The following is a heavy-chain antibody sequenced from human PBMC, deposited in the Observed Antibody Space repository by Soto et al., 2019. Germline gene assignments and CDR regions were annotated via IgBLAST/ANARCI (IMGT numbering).Heavy chain of an antibody. CDR3: ARGPNYYFWSGYFRG. CDR1: GGSISSYY. J-gene: IGHJ4*02. V-gene: IGHV4-59*01. D-gene: IGHD3-3*01. Sequence: QVHLQESGPGLVKPSETLSLTCSVSGGSISSYYWSWIRQPPGKGLEWIGYIYYTGTTSYNPSLKSRVTISVDKSRNQFSLKLTSVTAADTAVYYCARGPNYYFWSGYFRGWGQGTLVTVSS. CDR2: IYYTGTT.